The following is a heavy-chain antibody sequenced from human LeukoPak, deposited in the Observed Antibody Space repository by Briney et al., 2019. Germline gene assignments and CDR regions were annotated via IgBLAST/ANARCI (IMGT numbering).Heavy chain of an antibody. CDR1: GLTFDDYA. CDR2: ISWNSGSI. J-gene: IGHJ5*02. D-gene: IGHD3-16*01. V-gene: IGHV3-9*01. CDR3: ARETGLDWFDP. Sequence: PGGSLRLSCAASGLTFDDYAMHWVRQAPGKGLEWVSGISWNSGSIGYVDSVKGRFTISRDNAKNSLYLQMNSLRAEDTAVYYCARETGLDWFDPWGQGTLVTVSS.